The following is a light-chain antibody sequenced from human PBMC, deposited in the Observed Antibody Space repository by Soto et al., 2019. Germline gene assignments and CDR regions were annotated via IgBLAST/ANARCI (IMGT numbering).Light chain of an antibody. CDR3: QQNFSISIT. Sequence: HMTYSPSSLATPAFDGGNSTCRASQSIGTYLNWYHQKTGKAPDLLIYAASSLKSGVPSRFSGSGSGTHFTLTITGMQHADFSTDYCQQNFSISITFGQGTRLEIK. CDR2: AAS. CDR1: QSIGTY. J-gene: IGKJ5*01. V-gene: IGKV1-39*01.